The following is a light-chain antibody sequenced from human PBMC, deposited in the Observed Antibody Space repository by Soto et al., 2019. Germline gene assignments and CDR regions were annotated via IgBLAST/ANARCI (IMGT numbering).Light chain of an antibody. V-gene: IGKV3-15*01. CDR2: GAS. Sequence: EIVLTQSPATLSVSPGERATLSCRASQSVRSNLAWYQQKPGQGPRLLIFGASTRATDIPARFSGRGSGTEFTLTISSLQSEDFAVYYCQQYIHWPPLTFGGGTKVEIK. J-gene: IGKJ4*01. CDR3: QQYIHWPPLT. CDR1: QSVRSN.